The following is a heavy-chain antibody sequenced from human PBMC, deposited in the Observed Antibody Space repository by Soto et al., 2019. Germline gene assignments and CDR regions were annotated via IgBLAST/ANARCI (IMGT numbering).Heavy chain of an antibody. J-gene: IGHJ4*02. V-gene: IGHV1-3*01. Sequence: QVQLVQSGAEVKKPGASVKVSCKASGYTFTSYAMHWVRQAPGQRLEWMGSINAGNGNTKYSQKFQGRVTITRDTSASTAYMELSSLRSEDTAVYYCARDMGFGLSDYWGQGTLVTVSS. D-gene: IGHD3-10*01. CDR2: INAGNGNT. CDR3: ARDMGFGLSDY. CDR1: GYTFTSYA.